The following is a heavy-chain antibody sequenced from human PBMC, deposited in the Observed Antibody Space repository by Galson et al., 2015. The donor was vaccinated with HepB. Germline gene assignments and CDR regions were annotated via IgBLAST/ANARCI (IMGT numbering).Heavy chain of an antibody. CDR1: GGSFSGYY. CDR2: INHSGST. Sequence: LTCAVYGGSFSGYYWSWIRQPPGKGLEWIGEINHSGSTNYNPSLKSRVTISVDTSKNRFSLKLSSVTAADTAVYYCARGRGRIFDYWGQGTLVTVSS. V-gene: IGHV4-34*01. CDR3: ARGRGRIFDY. J-gene: IGHJ4*02.